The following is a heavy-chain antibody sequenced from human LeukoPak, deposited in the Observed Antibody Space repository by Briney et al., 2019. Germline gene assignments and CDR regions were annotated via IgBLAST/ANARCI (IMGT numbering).Heavy chain of an antibody. J-gene: IGHJ4*02. CDR3: AKSHGSGSYYTYFDY. Sequence: GGSLRLSCAASGFTFSSYWMTWVRQAPGKGLEWVANIKEDGSEKYYVDSVKGRFTISRDNAKNSLYLQMNSLRAEDTAVYYCAKSHGSGSYYTYFDYWGQGTLVTVSS. CDR1: GFTFSSYW. V-gene: IGHV3-7*01. D-gene: IGHD3-10*01. CDR2: IKEDGSEK.